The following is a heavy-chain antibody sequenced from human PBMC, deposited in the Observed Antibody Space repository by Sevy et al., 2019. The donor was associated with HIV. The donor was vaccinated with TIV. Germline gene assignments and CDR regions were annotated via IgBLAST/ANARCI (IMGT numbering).Heavy chain of an antibody. D-gene: IGHD3-3*01. CDR3: AKDITPIFGVVNYYYYGMDV. J-gene: IGHJ6*02. V-gene: IGHV3-9*01. Sequence: GGSLRLSCAASGFTFDDYAMHWVRQAPGKGLEWVSGISWNSGSIGYADSVKGRFTISRDNAKNSLYLQMNSLIAEDTALYYCAKDITPIFGVVNYYYYGMDVWGQGTTVTVSS. CDR2: ISWNSGSI. CDR1: GFTFDDYA.